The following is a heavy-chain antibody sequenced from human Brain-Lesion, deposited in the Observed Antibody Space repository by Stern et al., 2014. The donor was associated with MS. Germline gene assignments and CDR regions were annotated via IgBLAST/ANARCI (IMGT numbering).Heavy chain of an antibody. J-gene: IGHJ4*02. D-gene: IGHD3-22*01. CDR1: GYTFTGYY. Sequence: QVQLVQSGAEVKKPGASVKVSCKASGYTFTGYYMHWVRQAPGQGLEWMGWINPKSGGTNYAQKFQGWFTMTRDTSINTAYMELSSLRSDDTAVYYCATYYYDSTGYNDFWGQGTLVTVSS. CDR3: ATYYYDSTGYNDF. V-gene: IGHV1-2*04. CDR2: INPKSGGT.